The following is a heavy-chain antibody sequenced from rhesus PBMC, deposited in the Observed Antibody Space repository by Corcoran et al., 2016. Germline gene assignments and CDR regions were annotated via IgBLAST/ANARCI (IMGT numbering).Heavy chain of an antibody. Sequence: EVQLVQSGAAVQKPGSSVTISCKASGYPFTDYYLPWVRQSPGKGLEWMGRVEPEDGEAIHAQKFQDRVTITAETSTETAYMELSSLRSEDTAVYYCATGGAGHDYWGQGVLVTVSS. CDR2: VEPEDGEA. V-gene: IGHV1-111*02. D-gene: IGHD1-44*02. CDR3: ATGGAGHDY. CDR1: GYPFTDYY. J-gene: IGHJ4*01.